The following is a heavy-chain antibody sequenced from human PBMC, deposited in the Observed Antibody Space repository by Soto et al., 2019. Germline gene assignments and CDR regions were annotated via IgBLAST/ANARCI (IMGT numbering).Heavy chain of an antibody. CDR1: VGCCSVYY. CDR3: ARGGGVVGRSSWWADSYHYGMDV. Sequence: DVLCVTSAFYVGCCSVYYWSWIRQPPGKGLEWTAEINHSGSTNYNPSLKSRVTISVDTSKNQFSLKLSSVTAADTAVYYCARGGGVVGRSSWWADSYHYGMDVW. CDR2: INHSGST. J-gene: IGHJ6*01. D-gene: IGHD6-13*01. V-gene: IGHV4-34*01.